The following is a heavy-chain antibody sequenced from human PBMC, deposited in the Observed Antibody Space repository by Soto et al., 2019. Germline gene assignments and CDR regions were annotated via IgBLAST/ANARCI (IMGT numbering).Heavy chain of an antibody. CDR2: ISAYNGNT. CDR3: ARLNGDAGPDYYYYYMDV. CDR1: GYTFTSYG. J-gene: IGHJ6*03. Sequence: QVQLVQSGAEAKKPGASVKVSCKASGYTFTSYGISWVRQAPGQGLEWMGWISAYNGNTNYAQKLQGRVTMTTDTSTSTAYMELRSLRSDDTAVYYCARLNGDAGPDYYYYYMDVWGKGTTVTVSS. V-gene: IGHV1-18*01. D-gene: IGHD4-17*01.